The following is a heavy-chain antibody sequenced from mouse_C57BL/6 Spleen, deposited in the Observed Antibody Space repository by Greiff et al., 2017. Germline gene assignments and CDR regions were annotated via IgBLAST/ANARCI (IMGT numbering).Heavy chain of an antibody. CDR1: GFTFSSYA. CDR3: ARGGITTVVAYYFDY. J-gene: IGHJ2*01. D-gene: IGHD1-1*01. Sequence: EVKLMESGGGLVKPGGSLKLSCAASGFTFSSYAMSWVRQTPGKRLEWVATISDGGSYTYYPDNVKGRFTISRDNAKNNLYLQMSHLKSEDTAMXYCARGGITTVVAYYFDYWGQGTTLTVSS. V-gene: IGHV5-4*03. CDR2: ISDGGSYT.